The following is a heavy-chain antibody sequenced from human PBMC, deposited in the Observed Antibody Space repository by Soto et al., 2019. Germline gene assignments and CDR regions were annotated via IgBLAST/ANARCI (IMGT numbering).Heavy chain of an antibody. CDR2: SYYSGMA. CDR1: GGSISSGYYY. Sequence: SETLSLTCSVSGGSISSGYYYWSWLRQSPGKGRVWIGSSYYSGMAWYNPSLKGRATISVDTSKNQFSLKMSSVTAADTAVYYCATGCSGGYCCSRPYHWGQGTLVTVSS. V-gene: IGHV4-39*07. D-gene: IGHD2-21*01. CDR3: ATGCSGGYCCSRPYH. J-gene: IGHJ5*02.